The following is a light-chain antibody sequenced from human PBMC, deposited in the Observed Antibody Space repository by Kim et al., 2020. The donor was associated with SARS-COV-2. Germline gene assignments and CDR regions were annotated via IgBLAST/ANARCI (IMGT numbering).Light chain of an antibody. Sequence: SVAPGKTARVTCGDNNIGRNSIHCYQHKPGPAPVLVIYYDSDRPPGVSERFSASNSGNTATLAISSVEPGDEADYYCQVWENTLRTFGGGTQLTVL. CDR1: NIGRNS. J-gene: IGLJ2*01. V-gene: IGLV3-21*01. CDR2: YDS. CDR3: QVWENTLRT.